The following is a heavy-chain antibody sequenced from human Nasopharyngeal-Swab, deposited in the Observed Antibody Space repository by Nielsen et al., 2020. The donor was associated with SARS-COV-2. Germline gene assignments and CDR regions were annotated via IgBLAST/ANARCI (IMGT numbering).Heavy chain of an antibody. V-gene: IGHV3-21*01. D-gene: IGHD3-22*01. CDR2: ISSSSSYI. J-gene: IGHJ4*02. Sequence: GGSLRLSCAASGFTFSSYSMNWVRQAPGKGLEWVSSISSSSSYIYYADSVKGRFTISRDNAKNSLYLQMNSLRAEDTAVYYCARGAHYYDSSGYSPRYWGQGTLVTVSS. CDR1: GFTFSSYS. CDR3: ARGAHYYDSSGYSPRY.